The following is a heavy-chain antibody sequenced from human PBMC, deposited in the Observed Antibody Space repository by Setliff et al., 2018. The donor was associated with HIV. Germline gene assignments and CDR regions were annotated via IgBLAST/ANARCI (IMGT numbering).Heavy chain of an antibody. Sequence: SETLSLTCTVSGASISSHYWSWIRQPPGKGLEWIGYSYYSGSTNYNPSLKSRVTISVDTSENQFSLKLSSVTAADTAVYYCARRLYYYDSSGRNYDAFDIWGQGTMVTVSS. CDR3: ARRLYYYDSSGRNYDAFDI. CDR2: SYYSGST. V-gene: IGHV4-59*08. J-gene: IGHJ3*02. CDR1: GASISSHY. D-gene: IGHD3-22*01.